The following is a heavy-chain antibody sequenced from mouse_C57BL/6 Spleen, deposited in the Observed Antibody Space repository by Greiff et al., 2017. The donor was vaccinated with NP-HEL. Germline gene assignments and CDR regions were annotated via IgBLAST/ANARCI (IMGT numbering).Heavy chain of an antibody. V-gene: IGHV8-12*01. Sequence: QVTLKVCGPGILQSSQTLSLTCSFSGFSLSTSGMGVSWIRQPSGKGLEWLAHIYWDDDKRYNPSLKSRLTISKDTSRNQVFLKITSVDTADTATYYCAQYGSSYGYFDVWGTGTTVTVSS. J-gene: IGHJ1*03. CDR2: IYWDDDK. D-gene: IGHD1-1*01. CDR1: GFSLSTSGMG. CDR3: AQYGSSYGYFDV.